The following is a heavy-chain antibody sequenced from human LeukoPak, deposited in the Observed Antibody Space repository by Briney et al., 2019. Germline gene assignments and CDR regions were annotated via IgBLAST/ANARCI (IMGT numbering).Heavy chain of an antibody. D-gene: IGHD3-9*01. CDR1: GFTFSSYA. CDR2: IKDDGSNK. V-gene: IGHV3-30*02. CDR3: GKGATGVNLFRYFDWLLPLDY. J-gene: IGHJ4*02. Sequence: PGGSLRLSCAASGFTFSSYAMRWVRQAPGKGLEWVAFIKDDGSNKYYADSVKGRFTISRDNSKNTLYLQMNSLRAEDTAGYYFGKGATGVNLFRYFDWLLPLDYWREGTLVSVSS.